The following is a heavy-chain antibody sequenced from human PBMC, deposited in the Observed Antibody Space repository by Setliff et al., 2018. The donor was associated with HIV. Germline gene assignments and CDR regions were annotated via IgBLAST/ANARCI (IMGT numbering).Heavy chain of an antibody. CDR3: ARVSSLNKIIREAFDI. J-gene: IGHJ3*02. V-gene: IGHV1-69*05. Sequence: SVKVSCKTSGGTFSTYAISWVRQAPGQRLEWMGGIIPIFGTLNYAQKFQGRVTITTDESTSTAYMELSSLTSEDTAVYYCARVSSLNKIIREAFDIWGQGTLVTVSS. D-gene: IGHD3-10*01. CDR2: IIPIFGTL. CDR1: GGTFSTYA.